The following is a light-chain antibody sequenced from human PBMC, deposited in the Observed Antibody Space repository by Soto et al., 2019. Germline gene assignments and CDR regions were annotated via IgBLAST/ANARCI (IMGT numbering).Light chain of an antibody. CDR1: TGVVTSGHY. Sequence: QTVVTQEPSVTVSPGGTVTLTCGSSTGVVTSGHYPYWLQQKPGQVPRTLIYDTSNKHSGTPARFSGSLLGGKAALTLSGAQPEDEADFYCSLTYSGVRVFGGGTKLTVL. CDR2: DTS. CDR3: SLTYSGVRV. V-gene: IGLV7-46*01. J-gene: IGLJ2*01.